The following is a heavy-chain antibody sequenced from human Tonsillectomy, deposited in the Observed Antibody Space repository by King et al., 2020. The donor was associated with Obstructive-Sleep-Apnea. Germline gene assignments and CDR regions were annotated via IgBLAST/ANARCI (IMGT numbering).Heavy chain of an antibody. CDR2: ISSDGSET. J-gene: IGHJ4*02. V-gene: IGHV3-30*04. CDR3: AKDRGVVFMSYFNN. D-gene: IGHD3-10*01. CDR1: GFTFSSFP. Sequence: VQLVESGGGVVQPGRSLRLSCAASGFTFSSFPMHWVRQAPGKGLEWVALISSDGSETYYADSVKGRFTISRDNSKNAFYLQMYSLRPDDTAVYYCAKDRGVVFMSYFNNWGPGTLVTVSS.